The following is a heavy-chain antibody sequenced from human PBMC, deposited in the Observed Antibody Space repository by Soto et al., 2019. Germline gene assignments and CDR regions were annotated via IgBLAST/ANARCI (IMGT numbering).Heavy chain of an antibody. V-gene: IGHV1-18*01. Sequence: QVQLVQSGAEVKKPGASVKVSCKASGYTFTSYGISWVRQAPGQGLEWMGWISAYNGNTNYAQKLQGRVTMTTHTSTSTAYMELRSLRSDDTAVYYCARILLVPAASDKYGMDVWGQGTTVTVSS. CDR2: ISAYNGNT. CDR3: ARILLVPAASDKYGMDV. J-gene: IGHJ6*02. D-gene: IGHD2-2*01. CDR1: GYTFTSYG.